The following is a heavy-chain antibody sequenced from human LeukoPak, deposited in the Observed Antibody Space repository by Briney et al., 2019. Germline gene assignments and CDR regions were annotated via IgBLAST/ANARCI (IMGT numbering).Heavy chain of an antibody. J-gene: IGHJ4*02. CDR2: INHSGST. V-gene: IGHV4-34*01. D-gene: IGHD5-24*01. CDR1: GGSFSGYY. CDR3: ARVGRDGYNLFDY. Sequence: SETLSLTCAVYGGSFSGYYWSWIRQPPGKGLEWIGEINHSGSTNYNPSLKSRVTISVDTSKNQFSLKLSSVTAADTAVYYCARVGRDGYNLFDYWGQGTLVTVSS.